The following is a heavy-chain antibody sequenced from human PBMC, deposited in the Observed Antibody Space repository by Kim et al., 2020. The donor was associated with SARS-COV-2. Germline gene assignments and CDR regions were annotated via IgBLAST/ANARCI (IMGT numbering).Heavy chain of an antibody. D-gene: IGHD1-1*01. CDR2: ISYDGSNK. J-gene: IGHJ1*01. CDR1: GFTFSSYA. Sequence: GGSLRLSCAASGFTFSSYAMHWVRQAPGKGLEWVAVISYDGSNKYYADSVKGRFTISRDNSKNTLYLQMNSLRAEDTAVYYCARDKAGGPQWYRYFQHWGQGTLVTVSS. CDR3: ARDKAGGPQWYRYFQH. V-gene: IGHV3-30-3*01.